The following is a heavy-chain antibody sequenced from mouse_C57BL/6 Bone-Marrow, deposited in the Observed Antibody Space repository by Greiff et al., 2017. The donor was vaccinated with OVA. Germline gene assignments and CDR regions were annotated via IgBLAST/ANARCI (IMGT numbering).Heavy chain of an antibody. V-gene: IGHV5-12*01. Sequence: EVKLVESGGGLVQPGGSLKLSCAASGFPFSDYYMYWVRQTPEKRLEWVAYISNGGGSTYYPDTVKGRFTFSRDNAKNTLYLQMSRLKSEDTARDYCARRQHRPSAIDDWGQGTSVTVSS. D-gene: IGHD3-2*02. CDR3: ARRQHRPSAIDD. CDR1: GFPFSDYY. J-gene: IGHJ4*01. CDR2: ISNGGGST.